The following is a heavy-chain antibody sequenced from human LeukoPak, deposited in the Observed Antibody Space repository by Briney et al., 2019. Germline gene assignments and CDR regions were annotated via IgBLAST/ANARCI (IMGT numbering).Heavy chain of an antibody. J-gene: IGHJ3*02. D-gene: IGHD3-10*01. CDR1: GFTFSSYW. V-gene: IGHV3-74*01. CDR2: INSDGGST. CDR3: STGSGHAFDI. Sequence: GGSLRLSCAASGFTFSSYWMHWVRQAPGKGLVWVSRINSDGGSTSYADSVKARFTISRDNAKNTLYLQMNSLRAEDTAVYYCSTGSGHAFDIWGQGTMVTVSS.